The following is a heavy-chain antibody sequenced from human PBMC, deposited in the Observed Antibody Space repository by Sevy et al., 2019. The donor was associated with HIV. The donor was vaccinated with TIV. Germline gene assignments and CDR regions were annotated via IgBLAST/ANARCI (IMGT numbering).Heavy chain of an antibody. V-gene: IGHV3-13*01. CDR3: ARGGCIAAAGNHDAFDI. CDR2: IGTAGDT. Sequence: GGSLRLSCAASGFTFSSYDMHWVRQATGKGLEWVSAIGTAGDTYYPGSVKGRFTISRENAKNSLYLQMNSLRAGDTAVYYCARGGCIAAAGNHDAFDIWGQGTMVTVSS. D-gene: IGHD6-13*01. J-gene: IGHJ3*02. CDR1: GFTFSSYD.